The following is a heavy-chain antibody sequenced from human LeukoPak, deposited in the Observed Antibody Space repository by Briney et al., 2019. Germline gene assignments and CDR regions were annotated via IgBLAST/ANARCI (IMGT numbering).Heavy chain of an antibody. J-gene: IGHJ4*02. D-gene: IGHD6-13*01. CDR1: GGSISGYY. Sequence: PSETLSLTCTVAGGSISGYYWSWIRQPPGKGLEWIGYIYYSGSTNYNPSLKSRVTISVDTSKNQFSLKLSSVTAADTAVYYCATHSVAAAVYFDYWGQGALVTVSS. CDR3: ATHSVAAAVYFDY. CDR2: IYYSGST. V-gene: IGHV4-59*08.